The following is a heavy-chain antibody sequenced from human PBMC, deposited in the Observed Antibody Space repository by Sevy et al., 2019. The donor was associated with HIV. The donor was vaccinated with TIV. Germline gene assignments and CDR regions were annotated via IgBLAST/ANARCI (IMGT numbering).Heavy chain of an antibody. CDR1: GFRGSTFGIYG. J-gene: IGHJ6*02. D-gene: IGHD4-17*01. V-gene: IGHV3-30*18. Sequence: GGYLRLSCSGSGFRGSTFGIYGMHWVRQPPGKGLEWVALISFDGLKNYYADSVKGGFTISRDNSRNTLYLEMNIVRVEDTAIYYCAKHIAFSGDYGGLLTDYNYAMDVWGQGTTVTVSS. CDR2: ISFDGLKN. CDR3: AKHIAFSGDYGGLLTDYNYAMDV.